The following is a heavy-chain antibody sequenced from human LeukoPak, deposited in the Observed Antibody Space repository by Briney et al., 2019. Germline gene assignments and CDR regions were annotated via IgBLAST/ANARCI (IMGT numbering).Heavy chain of an antibody. Sequence: ASVNVSYKASGYTFTSYDINWVRQATGQGLERMGWMNPNSGNTGYAQKFQGRVTMTRNTSISTAYMELSSLRSEDTAVYYCARGGLDYDFWSGYYRGYYYYYMDVWGKGTTVTVSS. J-gene: IGHJ6*03. CDR3: ARGGLDYDFWSGYYRGYYYYYMDV. CDR2: MNPNSGNT. D-gene: IGHD3-3*01. CDR1: GYTFTSYD. V-gene: IGHV1-8*01.